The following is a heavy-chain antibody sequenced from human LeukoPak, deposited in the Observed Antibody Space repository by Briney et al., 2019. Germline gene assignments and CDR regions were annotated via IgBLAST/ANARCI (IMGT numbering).Heavy chain of an antibody. D-gene: IGHD5-12*01. CDR1: GFTFTNYA. CDR3: ARGMSSGYDFDY. J-gene: IGHJ4*02. CDR2: IKQDGSEK. V-gene: IGHV3-7*01. Sequence: GGSLRLSCTASGFTFTNYAMDWVRQAPGKGLEWVANIKQDGSEKYYVDSVKGRFTISRDNAKNSLYLQMNSLRAEDTAVYYCARGMSSGYDFDYWGQGTLVTVSS.